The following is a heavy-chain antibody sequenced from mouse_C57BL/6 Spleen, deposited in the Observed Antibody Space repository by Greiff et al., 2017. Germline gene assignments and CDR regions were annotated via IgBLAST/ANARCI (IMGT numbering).Heavy chain of an antibody. V-gene: IGHV2-2*01. D-gene: IGHD4-1*01. CDR3: ARSELGRKYFDY. Sequence: QVQLQQSGPGLVQPSQSLSITCTVSGFSLTSYGVHWVRQSPGKGLEWLGVIWSGGSTDYNAAFISRLSISKDNSKSQVYFKMNSLQADDTAVYYCARSELGRKYFDYWRQGTSLTVSS. J-gene: IGHJ2*03. CDR1: GFSLTSYG. CDR2: IWSGGST.